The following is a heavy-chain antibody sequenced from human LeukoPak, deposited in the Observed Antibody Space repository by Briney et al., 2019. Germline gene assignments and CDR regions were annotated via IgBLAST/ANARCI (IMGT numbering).Heavy chain of an antibody. Sequence: GGSLRLSCAASGFTFSSYSMNWVRHAPGNGLEWISYITSASSTISYADSVKGRFTISRDNAKNSLYLQMNSLRDEDTAVYYCAKSGGRYYGGHFDCWRRGTLVTVSS. D-gene: IGHD1-26*01. CDR2: ITSASSTI. V-gene: IGHV3-48*02. CDR1: GFTFSSYS. J-gene: IGHJ4*02. CDR3: AKSGGRYYGGHFDC.